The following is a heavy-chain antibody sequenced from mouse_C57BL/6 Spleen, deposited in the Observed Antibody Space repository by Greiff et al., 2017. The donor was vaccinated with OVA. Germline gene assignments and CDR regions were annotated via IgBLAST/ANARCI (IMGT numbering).Heavy chain of an antibody. V-gene: IGHV1-54*01. CDR3: QREIHYSGGGTPDY. CDR1: GYAFTNYL. J-gene: IGHJ2*01. Sequence: QVQLQQSGAELVRPGTSVKVSCKASGYAFTNYLLEWVKQRPGQGLEWIGVINPGSGGTNYNEKFKGKATLTADKSSSTASLQLSSLKSEDSAVFFLQREIHYSGGGTPDYWAKAPLSQSPQ. D-gene: IGHD1-1*02. CDR2: INPGSGGT.